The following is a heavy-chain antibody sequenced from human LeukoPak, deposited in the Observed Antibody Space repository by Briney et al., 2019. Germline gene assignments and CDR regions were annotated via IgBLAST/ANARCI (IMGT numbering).Heavy chain of an antibody. CDR2: IVVGSGNT. J-gene: IGHJ5*02. Sequence: SVKVSCKASGPAFTSSAVQWVRQARGQRLEWIGWIVVGSGNTNYAQKFQERVTITRDMSTSTAYMELSSLRSEDTAVYYCAAGPYDYVWGSYRSSWFDPWGQGTLVTVSS. V-gene: IGHV1-58*01. CDR1: GPAFTSSA. CDR3: AAGPYDYVWGSYRSSWFDP. D-gene: IGHD3-16*02.